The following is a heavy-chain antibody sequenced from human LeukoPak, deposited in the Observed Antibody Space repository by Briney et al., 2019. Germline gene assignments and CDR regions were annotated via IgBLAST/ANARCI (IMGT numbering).Heavy chain of an antibody. CDR3: AKGADYGDYLYFDY. Sequence: GGSLRLSCAASGFTFGSYAMSWVRQAPGKGLEWVSTITGGGSKYYADCVRGRFTISRDYSKNTLYLQMNSRRADDTAVYYCAKGADYGDYLYFDYWGQGALVTVSS. V-gene: IGHV3-23*01. CDR1: GFTFGSYA. J-gene: IGHJ4*02. D-gene: IGHD4-17*01. CDR2: ITGGGSK.